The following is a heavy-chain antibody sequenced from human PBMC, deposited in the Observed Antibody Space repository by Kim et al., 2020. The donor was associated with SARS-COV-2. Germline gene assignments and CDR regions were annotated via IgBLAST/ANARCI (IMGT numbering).Heavy chain of an antibody. CDR2: IDNSGTT. CDR1: GASISSGSYF. J-gene: IGHJ5*02. D-gene: IGHD2-2*02. CDR3: ATSWCGRAASAIFDL. V-gene: IGHV4-39*01. Sequence: SETLSLTCTVSGASISSGSYFWAWIRQPPGKGLEWIGRIDNSGTTYYNPSLKSRVTVSVDTSKNQFSLRLSSVTAADTAVYYCATSWCGRAASAIFDL.